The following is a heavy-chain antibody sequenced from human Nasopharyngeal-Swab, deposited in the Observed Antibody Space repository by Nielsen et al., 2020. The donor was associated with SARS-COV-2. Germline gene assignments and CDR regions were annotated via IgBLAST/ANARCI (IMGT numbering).Heavy chain of an antibody. D-gene: IGHD1-26*01. Sequence: GESLKISCAASGFTFDDYTMHWVRQAPGKGLEWVSLISWDGGSTYYADSVKGRFTISRDNSKNSLYLQMNSLRTEDTALYYCAKVRSYYDGFYFDYWGQGTLVTVSS. CDR2: ISWDGGST. V-gene: IGHV3-43*01. CDR3: AKVRSYYDGFYFDY. CDR1: GFTFDDYT. J-gene: IGHJ4*02.